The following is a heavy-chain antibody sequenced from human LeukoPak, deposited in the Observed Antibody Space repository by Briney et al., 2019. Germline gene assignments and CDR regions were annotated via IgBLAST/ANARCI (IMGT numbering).Heavy chain of an antibody. CDR2: ISSSGSTM. D-gene: IGHD5-18*01. J-gene: IGHJ4*02. Sequence: GGSLRLSCAASGFTVSDYYMSWIRQAPRKGLEWVSYISSSGSTMYYADSVKGRFTISRDNAKNSMYLQMNSLRAEDTAVYYCARDQNTAMALDYWGQGTLVTVFS. CDR1: GFTVSDYY. V-gene: IGHV3-11*04. CDR3: ARDQNTAMALDY.